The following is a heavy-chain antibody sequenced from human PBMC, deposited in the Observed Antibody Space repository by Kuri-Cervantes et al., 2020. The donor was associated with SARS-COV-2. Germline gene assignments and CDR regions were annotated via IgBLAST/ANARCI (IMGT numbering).Heavy chain of an antibody. D-gene: IGHD1-26*01. V-gene: IGHV3-33*01. CDR2: IWYDGSNK. CDR1: GFTFSSYG. J-gene: IGHJ6*02. Sequence: GESLKISCAVSGFTFSSYGMHWVRQAPGKGLEWVAVIWYDGSNKYYADSVKGRFTISRDNSKNTLYLQMNSLRAEDTAVYYCARELVGATNYYGMDVWGQGTTVTVSS. CDR3: ARELVGATNYYGMDV.